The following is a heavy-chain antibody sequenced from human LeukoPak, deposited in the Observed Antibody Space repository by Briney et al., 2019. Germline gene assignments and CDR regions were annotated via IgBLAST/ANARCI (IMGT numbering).Heavy chain of an antibody. CDR1: GGSISSSSYY. Sequence: PSETLSLTCTVSGGSISSSSYYWGWIRQPPGKGLEWIGSIYYSGSTYYNPSLMSRVTISVDTSKNQFSLKLSSVTAADTAVYYCARLRASSIDYWGQGTLVTVSS. J-gene: IGHJ4*02. D-gene: IGHD6-13*01. CDR2: IYYSGST. V-gene: IGHV4-39*01. CDR3: ARLRASSIDY.